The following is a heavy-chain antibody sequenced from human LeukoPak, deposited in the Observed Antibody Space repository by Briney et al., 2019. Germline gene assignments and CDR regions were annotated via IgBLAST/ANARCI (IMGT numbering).Heavy chain of an antibody. D-gene: IGHD5-12*01. CDR3: AKGGYSGYDRLGAFDI. V-gene: IGHV3-30*18. J-gene: IGHJ3*02. Sequence: GRSLRLSCAASGFTFSSYGMHWVRQAPGKGLEWVAVISYDGSNKYYADSVKGRFTISRDNSKNTLYLQMNSLRAEDTAVYYCAKGGYSGYDRLGAFDIWGQGTMVTVSS. CDR2: ISYDGSNK. CDR1: GFTFSSYG.